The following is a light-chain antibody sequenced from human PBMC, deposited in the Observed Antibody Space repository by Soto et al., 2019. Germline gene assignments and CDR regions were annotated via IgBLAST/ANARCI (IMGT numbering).Light chain of an antibody. J-gene: IGKJ5*01. CDR3: QQYNNWPPIT. CDR2: GAS. CDR1: QSVSSY. V-gene: IGKV3-15*01. Sequence: EIVLTQSPGTLSLSPGESSTLSRRASQSVSSYLAWYQQNPGQAPRLLIYGASTRATGIPARFSGSGSGTEFTLTISSLQSEDFAVYYCQQYNNWPPITVGQGKRLAIK.